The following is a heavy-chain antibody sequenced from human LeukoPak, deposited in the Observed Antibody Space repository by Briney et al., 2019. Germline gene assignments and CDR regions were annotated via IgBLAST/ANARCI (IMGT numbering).Heavy chain of an antibody. CDR1: SGSIRPNY. D-gene: IGHD3-22*01. Sequence: PSETLSLTCSVSSGSIRPNYWSWIRQPPGKGLEWIGYMYYTGRTNYNPSLQSRLTISLDTSNNHFSLQLSSVTAADTAVYYCARLLDYDNSGHPDTFDIWGQGTMVTVSS. J-gene: IGHJ3*02. V-gene: IGHV4-59*01. CDR3: ARLLDYDNSGHPDTFDI. CDR2: MYYTGRT.